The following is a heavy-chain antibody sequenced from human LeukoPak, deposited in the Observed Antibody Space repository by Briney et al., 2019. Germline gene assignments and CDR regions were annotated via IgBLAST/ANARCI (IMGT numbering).Heavy chain of an antibody. CDR3: ARQHPHEDTGYDS. D-gene: IGHD3-9*01. CDR1: GGSISSYY. J-gene: IGHJ4*02. Sequence: SETLSLTCTVSGGSISSYYWSWIRQPAGKGLEWIGRIYSSGITSYNPSLESRVTMSVDTSKNQFSLRLRSVTAADTAVYFCARQHPHEDTGYDSWGQGVLVTVSS. V-gene: IGHV4-4*07. CDR2: IYSSGIT.